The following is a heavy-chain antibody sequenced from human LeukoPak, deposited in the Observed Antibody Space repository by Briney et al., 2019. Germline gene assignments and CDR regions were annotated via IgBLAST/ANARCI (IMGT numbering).Heavy chain of an antibody. V-gene: IGHV4-39*01. CDR2: KSGSI. D-gene: IGHD6-19*01. CDR1: GGSISISSYY. Sequence: SETLSLTCTVPGGSISISSYYWGWIRQPPGKGLEWIGIKSGSISYTPSLKSRVTISVHTSNNQFPLNLSSASAADTAVYYCASFFEWTTLYKAVAGTGFDYWGQGTVVSVSS. CDR3: ASFFEWTTLYKAVAGTGFDY. J-gene: IGHJ4*02.